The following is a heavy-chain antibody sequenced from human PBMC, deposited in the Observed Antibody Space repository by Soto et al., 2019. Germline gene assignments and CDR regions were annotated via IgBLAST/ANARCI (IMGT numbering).Heavy chain of an antibody. Sequence: QITLKESGPTLVKPTQTLTLTCTFSGFSLSTTGVGVGWIRQPPGKALEWLALIYWDDDKRYNPSLNSRLTITKDTSKIQVVLAMTHMDPVDTATFYCVQSRCGGDCLQSYSSHSYYGLDVWGQGTTVTVSS. D-gene: IGHD2-21*02. J-gene: IGHJ6*02. CDR3: VQSRCGGDCLQSYSSHSYYGLDV. V-gene: IGHV2-5*02. CDR1: GFSLSTTGVG. CDR2: IYWDDDK.